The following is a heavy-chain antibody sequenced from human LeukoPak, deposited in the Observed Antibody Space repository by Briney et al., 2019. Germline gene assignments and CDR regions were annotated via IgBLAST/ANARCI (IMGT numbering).Heavy chain of an antibody. V-gene: IGHV3-74*03. CDR2: INGDGITT. J-gene: IGHJ4*02. CDR3: ARDGFGGSYSF. CDR1: GSTFSSYW. D-gene: IGHD1-26*01. Sequence: PGGSLRLSCAASGSTFSSYWMHWVRQAPGKGLVWVSRINGDGITTTYADSVKGRFTISRDNAKNTLYLQMNSLRAEDTAVYYCARDGFGGSYSFWGQGTLVTVSS.